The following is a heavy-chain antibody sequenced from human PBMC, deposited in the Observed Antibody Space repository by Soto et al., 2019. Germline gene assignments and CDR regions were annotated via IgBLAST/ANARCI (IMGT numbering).Heavy chain of an antibody. V-gene: IGHV4-59*08. D-gene: IGHD3-16*01. CDR3: ARHLLYRDDGFDY. J-gene: IGHJ4*02. CDR2: IDYIGSP. CDR1: GGSITTYY. Sequence: SETLSLTCTVSGGSITTYYWSWIRQPPGKGLEWLGYIDYIGSPNYNPSLRGRVTMSADMSTNQFSLRMRSVTAADTAVYYCARHLLYRDDGFDYWGQGTLVTVSS.